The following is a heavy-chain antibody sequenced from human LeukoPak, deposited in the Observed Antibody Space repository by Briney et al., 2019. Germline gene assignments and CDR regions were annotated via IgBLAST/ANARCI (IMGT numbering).Heavy chain of an antibody. J-gene: IGHJ4*02. CDR2: IYYSGST. CDR1: GGSISSGSYY. CDR3: ARDQYSYGYVSFDY. V-gene: IGHV4-61*10. D-gene: IGHD5-18*01. Sequence: SETLSLTCTVSGGSISSGSYYWSWIRQPAGKGLEWIGYIYYSGSTNYNPSLKSRVTISVDTSKNQFSLKLSPVTAADTAVYYCARDQYSYGYVSFDYWGQGTLVTVSS.